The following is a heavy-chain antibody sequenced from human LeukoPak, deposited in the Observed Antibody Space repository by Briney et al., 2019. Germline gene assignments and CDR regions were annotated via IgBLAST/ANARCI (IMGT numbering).Heavy chain of an antibody. CDR3: AKQAYDSSGDYYVPKEYFDY. Sequence: GGSLRLSCAASGFTFSSYAMRWVRQAPGKGLEWVSRIRGSGGSTYYADSVKGRFTISRDNSKNTLYLQMNSLRAEDTAVYYCAKQAYDSSGDYYVPKEYFDYWGQGTLVTVSS. J-gene: IGHJ4*02. V-gene: IGHV3-23*01. CDR1: GFTFSSYA. CDR2: IRGSGGST. D-gene: IGHD3-22*01.